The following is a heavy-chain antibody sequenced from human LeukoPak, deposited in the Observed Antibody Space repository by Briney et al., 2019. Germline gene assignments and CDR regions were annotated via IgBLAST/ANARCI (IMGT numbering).Heavy chain of an antibody. V-gene: IGHV3-72*01. J-gene: IGHJ4*02. D-gene: IGHD1-26*01. CDR3: TRVVLVGTTYSYFDY. CDR1: GFTFSDHY. CDR2: TRKKTNSYTT. Sequence: GGSLRLSCAASGFTFSDHYMDWVRQAPGKGLEWVGRTRKKTNSYTTEYAASVKGRFTISRDDSKNSLYLQMNSLKAEDTAVYYCTRVVLVGTTYSYFDYWGQGTLVTVSS.